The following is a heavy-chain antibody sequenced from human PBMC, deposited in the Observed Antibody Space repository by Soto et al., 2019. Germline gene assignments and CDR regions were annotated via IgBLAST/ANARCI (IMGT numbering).Heavy chain of an antibody. CDR1: GGSITSSY. CDR2: IYDTGISGYTPST. CDR3: ARGEDAFFYYGLDV. Sequence: SESLSLACAVSGGSITSSYWSWIRRPPGKGLEWISYIYDTGISGYTPSTSYNPSLKSRVTMSVDTSKSQFSLKLTSVTAADTAVYYCARGEDAFFYYGLDVWGQGITVTVS. J-gene: IGHJ6*02. V-gene: IGHV4-59*01.